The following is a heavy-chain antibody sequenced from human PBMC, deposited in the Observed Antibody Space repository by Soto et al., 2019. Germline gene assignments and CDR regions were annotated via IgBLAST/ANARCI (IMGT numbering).Heavy chain of an antibody. Sequence: GGSLRLSCAASGFTFSSYGMHWVRQAPGKGLEWVAVIWYDGSNKYYADSVKGRFTISRDNSKNTLYLQMNSLRAEDTAVYYCARTWIQLMYGMDVWGQGTTVTVSS. V-gene: IGHV3-33*01. CDR3: ARTWIQLMYGMDV. J-gene: IGHJ6*02. CDR2: IWYDGSNK. D-gene: IGHD5-18*01. CDR1: GFTFSSYG.